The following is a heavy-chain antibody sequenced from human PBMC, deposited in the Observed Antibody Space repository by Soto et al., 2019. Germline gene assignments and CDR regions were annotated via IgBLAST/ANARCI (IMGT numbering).Heavy chain of an antibody. Sequence: EVQLVESGGGLVQPGGSLRLSCAASGFTFGSFSMNWVRQAPGKGLEWVSSISSTTSGTYYAESVKGRFTISRDNARNSLYLQMNSLRAEDTAVYYCAKDISVAGCFDSWGQGTLVTVSS. V-gene: IGHV3-48*01. J-gene: IGHJ4*02. CDR2: ISSTTSGT. D-gene: IGHD6-19*01. CDR3: AKDISVAGCFDS. CDR1: GFTFGSFS.